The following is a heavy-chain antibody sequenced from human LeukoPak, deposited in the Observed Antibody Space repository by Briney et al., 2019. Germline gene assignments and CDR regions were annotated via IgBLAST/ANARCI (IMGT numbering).Heavy chain of an antibody. CDR2: IYYSGST. D-gene: IGHD5-12*01. CDR3: ARAGVAWVGGYDIFDY. CDR1: GGSISSSSYY. Sequence: SETLSLTCTVSGGSISSSSYYWGWIRQPPGKGLEWIGSIYYSGSTYYNPSLKSRVTISVDTSKNQFSLKLSSVTAADTAVYYCARAGVAWVGGYDIFDYWGQGTLVTVSS. J-gene: IGHJ4*02. V-gene: IGHV4-39*07.